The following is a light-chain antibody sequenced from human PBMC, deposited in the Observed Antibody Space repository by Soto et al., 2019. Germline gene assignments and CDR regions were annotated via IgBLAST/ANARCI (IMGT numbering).Light chain of an antibody. J-gene: IGKJ4*01. CDR2: WAS. CDR3: QQYYSTPLT. V-gene: IGKV4-1*01. Sequence: DIVMTESPDSVDVSLVEIATINFKSSQSVLYSSNNKNYLTWYQQKPRQPPKLLIYWASTRESGVPDRFSGSGSGTDFTLTISSLQAEDVAVYYCQQYYSTPLTFGGGTKVDIK. CDR1: QSVLYSSNNKNY.